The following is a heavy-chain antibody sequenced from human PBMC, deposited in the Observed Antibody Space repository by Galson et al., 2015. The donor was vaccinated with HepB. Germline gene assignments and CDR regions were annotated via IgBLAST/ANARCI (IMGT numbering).Heavy chain of an antibody. V-gene: IGHV1-46*04. CDR1: GYTFTSYG. Sequence: SVKVSCKAPGYTFTSYGISWVRQAPGQGLEWMGIINPSGGSTSYAQKLQGRVTMTRDTSTSTVYMELSSLRSEDTAVYYCARGGSYGGYWGQGTLVTVSS. CDR2: INPSGGST. CDR3: ARGGSYGGY. D-gene: IGHD1-26*01. J-gene: IGHJ4*02.